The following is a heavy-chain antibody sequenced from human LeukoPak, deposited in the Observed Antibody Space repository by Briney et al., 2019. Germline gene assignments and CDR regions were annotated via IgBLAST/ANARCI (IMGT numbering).Heavy chain of an antibody. CDR2: IYHSGST. Sequence: PSETLSLTCAVSGGSISSGGYSWSWIRQPPGKGLEWIGYIYHSGSTYYNPSLKSRVTISVDRSKNQFTLKLSSVTAADTAVYYCAREYGAYNWFDPWGQGTLVTVSS. D-gene: IGHD4-17*01. CDR1: GGSISSGGYS. V-gene: IGHV4-30-2*01. CDR3: AREYGAYNWFDP. J-gene: IGHJ5*02.